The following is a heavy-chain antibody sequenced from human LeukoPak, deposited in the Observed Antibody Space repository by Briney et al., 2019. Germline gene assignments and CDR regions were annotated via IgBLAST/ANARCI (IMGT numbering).Heavy chain of an antibody. V-gene: IGHV1-18*01. CDR1: GYTFTSYG. D-gene: IGHD2-8*01. Sequence: ASVKVSCKASGYTFTSYGISWVRQAPGQGLEWMGWISAYNGNTNYAQKLQGRVTMTTDTSTSTAYMELSSLRSEDTAVYYCAREDIVLMVYAPMTYGMDVWGQGTTVTVSS. CDR3: AREDIVLMVYAPMTYGMDV. CDR2: ISAYNGNT. J-gene: IGHJ6*02.